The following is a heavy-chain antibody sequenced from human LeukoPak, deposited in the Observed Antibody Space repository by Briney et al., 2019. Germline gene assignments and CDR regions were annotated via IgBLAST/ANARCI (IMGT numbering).Heavy chain of an antibody. CDR3: ARVGGGDLHDAFDI. V-gene: IGHV1-18*01. D-gene: IGHD2-21*02. J-gene: IGHJ3*02. CDR2: ISAYNGNT. Sequence: ASVKVSCKAFGYTFTSYGISWVRQAPGQGLEWMGWISAYNGNTNYAQKLQGRVTMTTDTSTSTAYMELRSLRSDDTAVYYCARVGGGDLHDAFDIWGQGTMVTVSS. CDR1: GYTFTSYG.